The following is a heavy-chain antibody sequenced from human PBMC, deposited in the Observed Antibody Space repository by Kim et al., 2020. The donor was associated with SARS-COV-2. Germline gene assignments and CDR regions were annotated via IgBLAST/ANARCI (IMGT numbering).Heavy chain of an antibody. D-gene: IGHD4-17*01. V-gene: IGHV3-11*01. CDR3: ARGYDYGAKWGYFDS. J-gene: IGHJ4*02. Sequence: GGSLRLSCRTSGFIFSDYYMSWIRQAPGKGLEWISYISRDGSPIYYADSVKGRFIISRENAENSVYLQMNSLRAEDTAVYYCARGYDYGAKWGYFDSWGQGILVTVSS. CDR2: ISRDGSPI. CDR1: GFIFSDYY.